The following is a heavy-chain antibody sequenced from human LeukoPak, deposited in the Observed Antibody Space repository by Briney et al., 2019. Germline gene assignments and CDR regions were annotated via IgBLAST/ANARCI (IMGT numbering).Heavy chain of an antibody. J-gene: IGHJ4*02. CDR3: ARIAVARLFEY. Sequence: NPGGSLRLSCAASGFTFSHYYMSWIRQAPGKGLEWVSYSSSSSSYTKYADSVKGRFTISRDNAKNSLYLQMNSLRAEDTAVYYCARIAVARLFEYWGQGTLVTVSS. CDR1: GFTFSHYY. CDR2: SSSSSSYT. V-gene: IGHV3-11*06. D-gene: IGHD6-19*01.